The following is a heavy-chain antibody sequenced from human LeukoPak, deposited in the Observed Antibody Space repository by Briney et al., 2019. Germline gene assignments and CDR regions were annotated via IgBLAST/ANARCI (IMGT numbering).Heavy chain of an antibody. D-gene: IGHD3-22*01. CDR2: ISKDGSNK. J-gene: IGHJ4*02. CDR3: AKKGYYDGSGYYMYYFDH. V-gene: IGHV3-30*18. Sequence: GGSLRLSCAASGFTVSSNYMSWVRQAPGKGLEWVAVISKDGSNKYYADSVKGRFAISRDNSKNTLYLQMNSLRAEDTAVYYCAKKGYYDGSGYYMYYFDHWGQGTLVTVSS. CDR1: GFTVSSNY.